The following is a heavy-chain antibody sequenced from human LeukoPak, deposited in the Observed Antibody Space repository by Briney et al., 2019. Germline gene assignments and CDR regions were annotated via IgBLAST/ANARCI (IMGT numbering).Heavy chain of an antibody. V-gene: IGHV1-2*02. Sequence: ASVTVSCKASGYTFTGYYMHWVRQAPGQGLEWMGWINPNSGGTNYAQKFQGRVTMTRDTSISTAYMELSRLRSDDTAVYYCARASDTTFWSGYSFDYWGQGTLVTVSS. CDR1: GYTFTGYY. D-gene: IGHD3-3*01. CDR2: INPNSGGT. CDR3: ARASDTTFWSGYSFDY. J-gene: IGHJ4*02.